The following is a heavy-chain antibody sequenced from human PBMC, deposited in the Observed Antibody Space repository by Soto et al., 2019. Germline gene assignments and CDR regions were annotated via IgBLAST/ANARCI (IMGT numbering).Heavy chain of an antibody. CDR3: AVLVVVAARDV. CDR1: GYTFTSYY. V-gene: IGHV1-69*06. D-gene: IGHD2-15*01. Sequence: SVKVSCKAFGYTFTSYYMHWVRQAPGQGLEWMGIIIPIFGTANYAQKFQGRVTITADKSTSTAYMELSSLRSEDTAVYYCAVLVVVAARDVWGQGTTVTVSS. CDR2: IIPIFGTA. J-gene: IGHJ6*02.